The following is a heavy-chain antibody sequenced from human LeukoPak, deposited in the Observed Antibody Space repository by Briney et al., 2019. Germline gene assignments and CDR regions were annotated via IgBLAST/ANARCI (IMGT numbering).Heavy chain of an antibody. Sequence: ASLKVSCKASGYTYTSYCINWVRQAPGHGLEWMGWISAYNVNTNYARQFQCRVTMTTDTSTRTVYMELRSLRSDDTAVYYCARDRRWRLDPKAPYFYYGMDVWGQGTTVTVS. V-gene: IGHV1-18*01. D-gene: IGHD5-24*01. J-gene: IGHJ6*02. CDR3: ARDRRWRLDPKAPYFYYGMDV. CDR1: GYTYTSYC. CDR2: ISAYNVNT.